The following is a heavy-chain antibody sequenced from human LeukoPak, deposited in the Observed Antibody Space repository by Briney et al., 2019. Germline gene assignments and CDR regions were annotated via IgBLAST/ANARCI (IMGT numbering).Heavy chain of an antibody. CDR1: GGSISSYY. CDR3: ASLGKDGGFDY. Sequence: SETLSLTCTVSGGSISSYYWSWIRQPPGKGLEWIGYIYYSGSTNYNPSLKSRVTISVDTSKNQFSLKLSSVTAADTAVYYCASLGKDGGFDYWGQGTMVTVSS. D-gene: IGHD3-9*01. V-gene: IGHV4-59*01. J-gene: IGHJ3*01. CDR2: IYYSGST.